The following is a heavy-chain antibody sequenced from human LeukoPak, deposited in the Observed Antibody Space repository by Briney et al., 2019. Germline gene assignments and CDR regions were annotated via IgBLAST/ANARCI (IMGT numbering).Heavy chain of an antibody. J-gene: IGHJ4*02. V-gene: IGHV4-39*01. Sequence: SETLSLTCTVSGGSIISRSYYWGWLRQPPGTGLEWIGSIYYSGSTYYNPSLKSRVTISVDTSKNQFSLKLSSVTAADTAVYYCARLDYSDIYFDYWGQGALVTVSS. CDR1: GGSIISRSYY. CDR3: ARLDYSDIYFDY. CDR2: IYYSGST. D-gene: IGHD3-22*01.